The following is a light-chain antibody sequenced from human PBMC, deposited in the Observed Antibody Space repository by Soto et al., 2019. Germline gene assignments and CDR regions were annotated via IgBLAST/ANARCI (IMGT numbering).Light chain of an antibody. Sequence: QSALTQPASVSGSPGQSITISCTGTSSDVGGYNYVSWYQQHPGKAPKLMIYDVSNRPSGVSNRFSGSKSGNTASLTISGLQAEDEADYYCSSYTSSSTSLYVFGTGTKLT. CDR3: SSYTSSSTSLYV. CDR2: DVS. CDR1: SSDVGGYNY. J-gene: IGLJ1*01. V-gene: IGLV2-14*01.